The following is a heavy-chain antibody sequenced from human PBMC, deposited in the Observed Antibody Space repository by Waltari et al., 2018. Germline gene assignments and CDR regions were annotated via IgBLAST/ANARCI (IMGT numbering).Heavy chain of an antibody. CDR2: INPDGSGE. CDR3: ARDPAFGAFDF. CDR1: GFMIGQYG. Sequence: VQLVQSGGGVVQPGTSLRLPCGASGFMIGQYGMNWVRQAPGKGLEWVAEINPDGSGEYYVDSVNGRFTISRDNTKNSLYLQMNSLRPDDTAVYFCARDPAFGAFDFWGQGTVVTVSS. V-gene: IGHV3-7*01. J-gene: IGHJ3*01. D-gene: IGHD3-10*01.